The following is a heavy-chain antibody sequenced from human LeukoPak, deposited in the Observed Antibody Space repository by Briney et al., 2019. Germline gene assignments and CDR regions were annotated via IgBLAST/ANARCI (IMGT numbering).Heavy chain of an antibody. V-gene: IGHV3-7*03. D-gene: IGHD2-8*01. CDR2: IKEDGSEK. CDR1: GFTFSNYW. CDR3: ARARVYGFDI. Sequence: GGSLRLSCAASGFTFSNYWMTWVRQAPGKGLEWVANIKEDGSEKYSVDSVRGRFTVSRENAKNSLYLQMNSLRAEDTAVYYCARARVYGFDIWGQGTMVSVSS. J-gene: IGHJ3*02.